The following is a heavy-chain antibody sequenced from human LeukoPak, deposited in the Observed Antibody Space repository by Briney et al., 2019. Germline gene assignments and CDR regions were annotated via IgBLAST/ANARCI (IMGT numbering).Heavy chain of an antibody. V-gene: IGHV4-34*01. D-gene: IGHD2-8*02. CDR2: INHSGST. J-gene: IGHJ4*02. CDR3: ARRGTYWYLRLDY. Sequence: SETLSLTCAVYGGSFSGYYWSWIRQPPGKGLEWIGEINHSGSTNYNPSLKSRVTISVDTSKNQFSLKLSSVTAADTAVYYCARRGTYWYLRLDYWGQGTLVTVSS. CDR1: GGSFSGYY.